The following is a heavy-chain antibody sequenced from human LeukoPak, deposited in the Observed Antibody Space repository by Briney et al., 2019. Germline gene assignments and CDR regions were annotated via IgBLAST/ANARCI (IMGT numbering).Heavy chain of an antibody. Sequence: GGSLRLSCAASGFTFSSYSMNWVRQAPGKGLEWVSSISSSSSYIYYADSVKGRFTISRDNAKNSLYLQMNSLRAEDTAVYYFARDRPIVATMGGDYWGQGTLVTVSS. D-gene: IGHD5-12*01. CDR1: GFTFSSYS. CDR2: ISSSSSYI. CDR3: ARDRPIVATMGGDY. V-gene: IGHV3-21*01. J-gene: IGHJ4*02.